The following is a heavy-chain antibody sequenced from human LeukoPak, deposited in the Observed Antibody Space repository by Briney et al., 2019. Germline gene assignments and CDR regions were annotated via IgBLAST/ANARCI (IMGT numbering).Heavy chain of an antibody. CDR1: GFSLSTSGMC. Sequence: SGPTLVNPTQTLTLTCTFSGFSLSTSGMCVSWIRQPPGKALEWLARIDWDDDKYYSTSLKTRLTISKDTSKNQVVLTMTNMDPVDTATYYCARIREIHAPDGVRSYYYYYGMDVWGQGTTVTVSS. V-gene: IGHV2-70*11. CDR2: IDWDDDK. J-gene: IGHJ6*02. CDR3: ARIREIHAPDGVRSYYYYYGMDV. D-gene: IGHD5-24*01.